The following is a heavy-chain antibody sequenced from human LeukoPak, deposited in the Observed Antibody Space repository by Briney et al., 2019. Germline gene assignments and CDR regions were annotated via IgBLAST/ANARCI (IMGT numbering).Heavy chain of an antibody. D-gene: IGHD3-22*01. CDR3: ARAPDYYASSGYYSDAFDI. CDR2: MNPNSGNT. CDR1: GYTFTSYD. Sequence: EASVKVSCKASGYTFTSYDINWVRQAAGQGLEGMGWMNPNSGNTGYAQKFQGRVTMTRNNSISTAYMELSRLRSEDTAVYYCARAPDYYASSGYYSDAFDIWGQGTMVTVSS. J-gene: IGHJ3*02. V-gene: IGHV1-8*01.